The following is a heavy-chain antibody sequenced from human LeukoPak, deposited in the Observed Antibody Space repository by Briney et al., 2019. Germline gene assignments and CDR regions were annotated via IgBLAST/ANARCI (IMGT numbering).Heavy chain of an antibody. CDR3: ATCAAGVIVTHYFDY. CDR2: ISGSGYST. J-gene: IGHJ4*02. D-gene: IGHD3-3*01. V-gene: IGHV3-23*01. CDR1: GFTFSSYW. Sequence: GGSLRLSCVASGFTFSSYWMHWVRQDPRKGLVWVSSISGSGYSTYYGDSVKGRFTVTRDNSKNTLYLQMNSLRVEDTAVYYCATCAAGVIVTHYFDYWGRGTLVTVSS.